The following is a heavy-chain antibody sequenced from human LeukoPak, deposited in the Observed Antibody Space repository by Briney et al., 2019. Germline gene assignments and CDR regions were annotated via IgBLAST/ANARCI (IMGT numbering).Heavy chain of an antibody. D-gene: IGHD3-22*01. CDR3: ARVPYDSSGYGYFDY. V-gene: IGHV4-31*03. J-gene: IGHJ4*02. Sequence: SQILSLTCTVSGGSISSGGYCWSWIRQHPGKGLEWIGYIYYSGSTSYNPSLRSRVTISVDTSKNQFSLNLSSVTAADTAVYYCARVPYDSSGYGYFDYRGQGTLVTVSS. CDR2: IYYSGST. CDR1: GGSISSGGYC.